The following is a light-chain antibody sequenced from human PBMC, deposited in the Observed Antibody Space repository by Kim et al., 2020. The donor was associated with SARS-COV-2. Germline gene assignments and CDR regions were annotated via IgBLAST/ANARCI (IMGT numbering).Light chain of an antibody. J-gene: IGKJ2*01. CDR3: HQTLTFPYT. CDR2: YAS. CDR1: QSVGTA. Sequence: SLTPGEKVSITCRASQSVGTALHWYQHKTDQSPKVLIKYASQSFSGVPSRFTASGSGTDFTLTINGLEAEDAATYYRHQTLTFPYTFGQGTKLEI. V-gene: IGKV6-21*01.